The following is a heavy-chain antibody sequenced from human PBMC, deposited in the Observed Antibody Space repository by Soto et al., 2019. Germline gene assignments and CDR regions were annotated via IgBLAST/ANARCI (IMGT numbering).Heavy chain of an antibody. V-gene: IGHV3-9*01. D-gene: IGHD3-3*01. CDR3: TKVGGLYDFWSGPLHFDL. Sequence: EAQLVESGGGFVQPGRSLRLSCAGSGFIFDDFAIHWVRQAPGKGLEWVSGISGNSDSIGYEDSVKGRFTISRDNAKNALYLQRNSLRVEDTALYYCTKVGGLYDFWSGPLHFDLWGQGTLVTVSS. CDR1: GFIFDDFA. J-gene: IGHJ4*02. CDR2: ISGNSDSI.